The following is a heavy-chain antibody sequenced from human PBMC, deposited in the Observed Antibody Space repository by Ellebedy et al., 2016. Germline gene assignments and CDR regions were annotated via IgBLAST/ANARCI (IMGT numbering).Heavy chain of an antibody. Sequence: GGSLRLSCATSGFTFSSYNMNWVRQAPGRGLEWVSHISTSGHTKYYAESVKGRFTISRDNSENTLYLQMNSVRADDTAVYWCARGVDSSIWYGTTDYWGQGTLVTVSS. V-gene: IGHV3-48*01. CDR2: ISTSGHTK. D-gene: IGHD6-13*01. CDR1: GFTFSSYN. J-gene: IGHJ4*02. CDR3: ARGVDSSIWYGTTDY.